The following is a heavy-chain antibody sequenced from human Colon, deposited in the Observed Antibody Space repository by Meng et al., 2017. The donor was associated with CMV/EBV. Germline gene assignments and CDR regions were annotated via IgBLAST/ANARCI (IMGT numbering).Heavy chain of an antibody. V-gene: IGHV2-5*02. CDR3: AHRRGFSYADFDF. J-gene: IGHJ4*02. Sequence: FSGFSLSSLCLAVGWIRPPPGKALECLALIYWDDDKRYSPSLKNRLTVTKDTSKNQVVLTMTNMDPADTATYYCAHRRGFSYADFDFWGQGTLVTVSS. CDR2: IYWDDDK. D-gene: IGHD5-12*01. CDR1: GFSLSSLCLA.